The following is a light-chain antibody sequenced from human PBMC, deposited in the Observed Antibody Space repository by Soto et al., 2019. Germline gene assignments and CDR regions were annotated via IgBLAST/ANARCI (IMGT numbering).Light chain of an antibody. CDR1: QGISSY. J-gene: IGKJ4*01. V-gene: IGKV1-9*01. CDR3: QQLNTYPVT. Sequence: DIQLTQSPSFLSASVGDRVTITCRASQGISSYLAWYQQKPGKAPKLLIYATSTFQSGVPSRFSGSGSGTEFTLTISSLQPEDFATYYCQQLNTYPVTFGGGTKVEIK. CDR2: ATS.